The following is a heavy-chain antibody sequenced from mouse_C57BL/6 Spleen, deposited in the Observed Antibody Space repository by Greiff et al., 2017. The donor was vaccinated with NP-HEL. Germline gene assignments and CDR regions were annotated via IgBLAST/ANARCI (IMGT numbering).Heavy chain of an antibody. CDR3: ARGIYYGSRPWYFDG. Sequence: QVQLQQSGAELVRPGTSVKMSCKASGYTFTNYWIGWAKQRPGHGLEWIGDIYPGGGYTNYNEKFKGKATLTADKSSSTAYVQFSSLTSEDSAIYYCARGIYYGSRPWYFDGWGTGTTVTVSS. V-gene: IGHV1-63*01. CDR1: GYTFTNYW. D-gene: IGHD1-1*01. CDR2: IYPGGGYT. J-gene: IGHJ1*03.